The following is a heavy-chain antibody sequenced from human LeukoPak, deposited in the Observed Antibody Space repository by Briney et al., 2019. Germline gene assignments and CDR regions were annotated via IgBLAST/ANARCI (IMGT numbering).Heavy chain of an antibody. D-gene: IGHD3-10*01. J-gene: IGHJ5*02. CDR3: ASCLWFGELYRFDP. CDR2: ISGSGGST. V-gene: IGHV3-23*01. Sequence: GGSLRLSCAASGFTFSSYAMNCVRQAPGKGLEWVSAISGSGGSTYYADSVKGRFTISRDNSKNTLYLQMNSLRAEDTAVYYCASCLWFGELYRFDPWGQGTLVTVSS. CDR1: GFTFSSYA.